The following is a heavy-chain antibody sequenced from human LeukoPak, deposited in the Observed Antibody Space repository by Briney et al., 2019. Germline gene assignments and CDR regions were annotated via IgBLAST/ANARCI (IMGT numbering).Heavy chain of an antibody. CDR1: GFSLSTSGMA. J-gene: IGHJ4*02. D-gene: IGHD4-17*01. CDR2: IDWEDDA. Sequence: ESGPALVKPTQTLRLTCTFSGFSLSTSGMAVTWIRQPPGRALEWLALIDWEDDAFYSTSLKMRLTISKDTSKNLVVLTMTNMAPVDTGTYYCARIPLYGAYLDYWGQGTLVTVSS. CDR3: ARIPLYGAYLDY. V-gene: IGHV2-70*01.